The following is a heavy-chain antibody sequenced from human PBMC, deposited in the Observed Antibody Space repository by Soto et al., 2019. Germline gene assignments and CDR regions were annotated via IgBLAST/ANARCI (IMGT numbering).Heavy chain of an antibody. CDR1: GYVFTNYY. J-gene: IGHJ4*02. CDR2: IKTAGGDT. Sequence: ASVKVSCKASGYVFTNYYIHWARQAPGQGLEWMGIIKTAGGDTNYAQKFRGRVTMTRDTSTGTVYMELSSLTSEDTGLYFCAKVYYARSGNPQGGVDYWSEGTPVTVSS. CDR3: AKVYYARSGNPQGGVDY. V-gene: IGHV1-46*01. D-gene: IGHD3-22*01.